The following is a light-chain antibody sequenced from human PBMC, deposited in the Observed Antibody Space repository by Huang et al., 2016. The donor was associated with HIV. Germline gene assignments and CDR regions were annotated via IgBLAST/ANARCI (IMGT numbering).Light chain of an antibody. CDR2: ATS. J-gene: IGKJ2*01. CDR1: QSLGSSS. Sequence: EVVLMQSPDTLSLSPGERATLSCRASQSLGSSSLAWYQQKPGQAPRLLIYATSTRPTGIPDRFSGSGSGTDFSLTVTRLEPEDFAVYYCQRYGSSPPYTFGQGTKLEI. V-gene: IGKV3-20*01. CDR3: QRYGSSPPYT.